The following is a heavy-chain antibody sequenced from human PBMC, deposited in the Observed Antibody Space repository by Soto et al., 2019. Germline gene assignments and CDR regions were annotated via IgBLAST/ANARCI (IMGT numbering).Heavy chain of an antibody. J-gene: IGHJ4*02. CDR2: ISYDGSNK. D-gene: IGHD3-22*01. CDR1: GFTFSSYG. Sequence: QVQLVESGGGVVQPGRSRRLSCAASGFTFSSYGMHWVRQAPGKGLEWVAVISYDGSNKYYADSVKGRFTISRDNSKNTLYLQMNSLRAEDTAVYYCAKDAYYYDSSGYLNYWGQGTLVTVSS. V-gene: IGHV3-30*18. CDR3: AKDAYYYDSSGYLNY.